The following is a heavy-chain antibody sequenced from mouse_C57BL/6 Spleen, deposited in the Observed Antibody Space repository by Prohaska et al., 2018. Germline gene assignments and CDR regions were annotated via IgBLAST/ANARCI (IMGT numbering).Heavy chain of an antibody. D-gene: IGHD4-1*02. Sequence: QVQLQQPGAELVMPGASVKLSCKASGYTFTSYWMHWVKQRPGQALEWIGEIDPSDSYTNYNQKFKGKATWTVDKSSSTAYMQRSSLTSEDSAVYYCARPPTGYYFDYWGQGTTLTVSS. CDR2: IDPSDSYT. J-gene: IGHJ2*01. V-gene: IGHV1-69*01. CDR1: GYTFTSYW. CDR3: ARPPTGYYFDY.